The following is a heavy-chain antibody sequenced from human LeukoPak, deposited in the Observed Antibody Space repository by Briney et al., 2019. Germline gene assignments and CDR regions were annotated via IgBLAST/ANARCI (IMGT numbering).Heavy chain of an antibody. CDR3: AKDIAYYYDSSGPEFDY. CDR2: IWYDGSNK. Sequence: GGSLRLSCAASGFTFSSYGMPWVRQAPGKGLEWVAVIWYDGSNKYYADSVKGRFTISRDNSKNTLYLQMNSLRAEDTALYYCAKDIAYYYDSSGPEFDYWGQGTLVTVSS. D-gene: IGHD3-22*01. J-gene: IGHJ4*02. V-gene: IGHV3-30*02. CDR1: GFTFSSYG.